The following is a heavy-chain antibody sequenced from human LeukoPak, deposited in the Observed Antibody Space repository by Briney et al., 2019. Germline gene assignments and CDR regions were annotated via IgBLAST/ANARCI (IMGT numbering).Heavy chain of an antibody. Sequence: TGGSLRLSCAASGFTFSSYSMNWVRQAPGKGLEWVGRIKSKTDGGTTDYAAPVKGRFTISRDDSKNTLYLQMNSLKTEDTAVYYCTTASGWNSSPPDFDYWGQGTLVTVSS. J-gene: IGHJ4*02. CDR1: GFTFSSYS. CDR2: IKSKTDGGTT. CDR3: TTASGWNSSPPDFDY. D-gene: IGHD1-7*01. V-gene: IGHV3-15*01.